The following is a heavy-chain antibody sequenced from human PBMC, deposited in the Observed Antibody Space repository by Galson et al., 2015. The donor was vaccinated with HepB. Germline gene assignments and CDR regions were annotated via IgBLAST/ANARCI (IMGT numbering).Heavy chain of an antibody. CDR3: ARLPGDQSLYSYFHR. D-gene: IGHD1-26*01. Sequence: QSGAEVKKPGESLTISCTGSGYTFTNYWIGWVRQMPGKGLEWMGIIYPGDSDTRYSPSFQGQVTISADKSTSTAYLQWSSLKASDSAMYYCARLPGDQSLYSYFHRWGQGTLVTVSS. CDR2: IYPGDSDT. J-gene: IGHJ1*01. V-gene: IGHV5-51*03. CDR1: GYTFTNYW.